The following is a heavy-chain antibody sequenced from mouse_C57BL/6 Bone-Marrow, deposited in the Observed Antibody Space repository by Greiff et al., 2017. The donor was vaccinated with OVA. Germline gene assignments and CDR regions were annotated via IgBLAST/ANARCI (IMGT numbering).Heavy chain of an antibody. Sequence: EVQGVESGGGLVKPGGSLKLSCAASGFTFSDYGMHWVRQAPEKGLEWVAYISSGSSTIYYAATVKGRFTISRDNAKNTLFLQVASLRSEDTAMYYCARSYAMDYWGQGTSVTVSS. CDR2: ISSGSSTI. V-gene: IGHV5-17*01. CDR3: ARSYAMDY. CDR1: GFTFSDYG. J-gene: IGHJ4*01.